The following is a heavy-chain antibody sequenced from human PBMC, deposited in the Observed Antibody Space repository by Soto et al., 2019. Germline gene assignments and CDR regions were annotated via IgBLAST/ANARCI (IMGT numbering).Heavy chain of an antibody. J-gene: IGHJ3*02. V-gene: IGHV3-23*01. CDR2: ISGSGDHT. Sequence: PGGSLRLSCAASGFTFSSYAVNWVRQAPGKGLDWVSTISGSGDHTYYAGSVKGRFTISRDNSKNTLYLQMNSLRAEDTAVYYCAKGLTSSWAFDAFDIWGQGTMVTVSS. CDR3: AKGLTSSWAFDAFDI. D-gene: IGHD6-13*01. CDR1: GFTFSSYA.